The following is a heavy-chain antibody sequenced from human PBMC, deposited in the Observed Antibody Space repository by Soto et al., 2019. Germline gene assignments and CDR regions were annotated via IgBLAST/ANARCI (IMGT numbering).Heavy chain of an antibody. Sequence: QVQLVQSGAEVKKPGASVKVSCKASGYTFTSYDINWVRQATGQGLEWMGWMNPNSGNTGYAQKFQGRVTMTRNTSISTAYMELSSLRSEDTAVYYCARGRNYVWGSCRSVAFDIWGQGTMVTVSS. CDR2: MNPNSGNT. D-gene: IGHD3-16*02. CDR3: ARGRNYVWGSCRSVAFDI. CDR1: GYTFTSYD. J-gene: IGHJ3*02. V-gene: IGHV1-8*01.